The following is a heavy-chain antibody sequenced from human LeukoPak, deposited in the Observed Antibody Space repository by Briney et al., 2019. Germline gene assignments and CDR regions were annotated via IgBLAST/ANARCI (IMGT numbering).Heavy chain of an antibody. CDR1: GGSISSYY. CDR3: ARVKNGYSSSWYLY. Sequence: SETLSLTCTVSGGSISSYYWSWIRQPAGKGLEWIGRIYTSGSTNYNPSLKSRVTMSVDTSKNQFSLKLSSVTAADTAVYYCARVKNGYSSSWYLYWGQGTLVTVSS. D-gene: IGHD6-13*01. V-gene: IGHV4-4*07. CDR2: IYTSGST. J-gene: IGHJ4*02.